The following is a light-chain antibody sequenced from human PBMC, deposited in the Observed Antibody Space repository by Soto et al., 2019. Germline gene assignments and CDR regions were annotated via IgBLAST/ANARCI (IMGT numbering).Light chain of an antibody. Sequence: DIRITQYRSCVSASGGYRFVITCWASQSISSYLNWYQQKPGKAPKLLIFAASSLQSGVPSRFSGSRSGPDFTLTIRSLQPEDFATYYCQQSYSTPLTCGGGTKVDIK. J-gene: IGKJ4*01. V-gene: IGKV1-39*01. CDR1: QSISSY. CDR2: AAS. CDR3: QQSYSTPLT.